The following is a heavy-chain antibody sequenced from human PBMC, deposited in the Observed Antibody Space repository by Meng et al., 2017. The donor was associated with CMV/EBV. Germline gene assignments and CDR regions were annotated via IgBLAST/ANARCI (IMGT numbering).Heavy chain of an antibody. J-gene: IGHJ4*02. Sequence: QRQRSGQGLLKPSQTLSLTCTVSGGSISSGDYDWSWIRQPPGKGLEWIGYIYYSGSTYYNPSLKSRVTISVDTSKNQFSLKLSSVTAADTAVYYCARAVPDYYDSSGPPDYWGQGTLVTVSS. V-gene: IGHV4-30-4*08. CDR3: ARAVPDYYDSSGPPDY. D-gene: IGHD3-22*01. CDR2: IYYSGST. CDR1: GGSISSGDYD.